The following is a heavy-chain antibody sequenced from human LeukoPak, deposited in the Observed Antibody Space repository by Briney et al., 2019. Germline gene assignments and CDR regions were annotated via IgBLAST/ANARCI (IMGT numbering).Heavy chain of an antibody. Sequence: PGGSLRLSCAASGFTFSSYGMYWVRQAPGEGLEWVAFVRYDGTNKYYADSVKGRFTISRDDSKNTLYLQMNSLRAEDTATYYCAKGYYFDILSGYSSLDSWGQGTLVTVSS. CDR2: VRYDGTNK. CDR1: GFTFSSYG. D-gene: IGHD3-9*01. J-gene: IGHJ4*02. V-gene: IGHV3-30*02. CDR3: AKGYYFDILSGYSSLDS.